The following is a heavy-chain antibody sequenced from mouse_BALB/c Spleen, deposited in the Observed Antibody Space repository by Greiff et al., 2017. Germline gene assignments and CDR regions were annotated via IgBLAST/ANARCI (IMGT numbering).Heavy chain of an antibody. Sequence: VQGVESGPGLVAPSQSLSITCTVSGFSLTSYGVHWVRQPPGKGLEWLGVIWAGGSTNYNSALMSRLSISKDNSKSQVFLKMNSLQTDDTAMYYCAREYYYGPWFAYWGQGTLVTVSA. D-gene: IGHD1-1*01. V-gene: IGHV2-9*02. CDR2: IWAGGST. CDR3: AREYYYGPWFAY. CDR1: GFSLTSYG. J-gene: IGHJ3*01.